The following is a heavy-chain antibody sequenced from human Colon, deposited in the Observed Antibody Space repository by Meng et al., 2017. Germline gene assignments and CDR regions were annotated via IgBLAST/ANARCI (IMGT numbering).Heavy chain of an antibody. Sequence: SETLSLTCTVSGGSISSYYWSWIRQPPGKGLEWIGYIYDSGSTNYNSSLKSRVTISVDTSKNQFPLRVSSVTAADTAVYYCARGPNGGYCSGGSCYRFDYWGQGTQVTVSS. V-gene: IGHV4-59*01. D-gene: IGHD2-15*01. J-gene: IGHJ4*02. CDR2: IYDSGST. CDR1: GGSISSYY. CDR3: ARGPNGGYCSGGSCYRFDY.